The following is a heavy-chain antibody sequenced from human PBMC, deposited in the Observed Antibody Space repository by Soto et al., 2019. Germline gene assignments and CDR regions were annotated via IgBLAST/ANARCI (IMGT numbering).Heavy chain of an antibody. J-gene: IGHJ4*02. CDR1: GFSLSTSGVG. V-gene: IGHV2-5*01. CDR3: AQRRYYYDSSGYVSDY. Sequence: SGPTLVNPTQTLTLTCTFSGFSLSTSGVGVGWIRQPPGKALEWLALIYWNDDKRYSPSLKSRLTITKDTSKNQVVLTMTNMDPVDTATYYCAQRRYYYDSSGYVSDYWGQGTLVTVSS. D-gene: IGHD3-22*01. CDR2: IYWNDDK.